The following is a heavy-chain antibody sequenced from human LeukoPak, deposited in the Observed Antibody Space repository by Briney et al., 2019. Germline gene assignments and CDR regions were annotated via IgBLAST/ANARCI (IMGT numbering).Heavy chain of an antibody. CDR2: VSSSGGRT. Sequence: GGSLRLSCAASGFTFSNYGMTWVRQAPGKGLEWVSTVSSSGGRTYYTDSVKGRFTISRDNSKNTLYLQMNSLRAEDTAVYYCARDARYYGSGTYYLDYWGQGTLVTVSS. D-gene: IGHD3-10*01. J-gene: IGHJ4*02. CDR1: GFTFSNYG. V-gene: IGHV3-23*01. CDR3: ARDARYYGSGTYYLDY.